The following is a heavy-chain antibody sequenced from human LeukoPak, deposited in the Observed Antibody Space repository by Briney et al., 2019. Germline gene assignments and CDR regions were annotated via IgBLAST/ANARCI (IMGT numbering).Heavy chain of an antibody. V-gene: IGHV1-2*02. CDR1: GYTFTGYY. D-gene: IGHD3-3*01. J-gene: IGHJ4*02. Sequence: GASVKVSCKASGYTFTGYYMHWVRQAPGQGLEWMGWINPNSGGTNYAQKFQGRVTMTRDTSISTAYMELSRLRSDDTAVYYCARDFSLFGVVTSDYWGQGTLVTVSS. CDR3: ARDFSLFGVVTSDY. CDR2: INPNSGGT.